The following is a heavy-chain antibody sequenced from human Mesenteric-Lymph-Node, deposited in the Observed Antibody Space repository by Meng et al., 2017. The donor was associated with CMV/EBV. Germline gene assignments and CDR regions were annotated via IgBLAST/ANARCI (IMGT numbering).Heavy chain of an antibody. CDR2: IYYGGST. Sequence: SETLSLTCTVPGGSISSSSYYWGWSRQPPGRGLEWIGSIYYGGSTYYNPSLKSRVTISVDTTKNQFSLKLTSVTAADTAVYYCGRHTLKVGVDHWGQGTLVTVSS. CDR3: GRHTLKVGVDH. J-gene: IGHJ4*02. D-gene: IGHD3-16*01. V-gene: IGHV4-39*07. CDR1: GGSISSSSYY.